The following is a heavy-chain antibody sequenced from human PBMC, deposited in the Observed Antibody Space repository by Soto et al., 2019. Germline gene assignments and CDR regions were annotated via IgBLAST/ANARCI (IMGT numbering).Heavy chain of an antibody. CDR2: IKQDGSEK. CDR1: GFTFSSYW. J-gene: IGHJ4*02. D-gene: IGHD4-17*01. V-gene: IGHV3-7*01. Sequence: VGSLRLSCAASGFTFSSYWMSWVRQAPGKGLEWVANIKQDGSEKYYVDSVKGRFTISRDNAKNSLYLQMNSLRAEDTAVYYCAIVRTTVTTSHYFDYWGQGTLVTVSS. CDR3: AIVRTTVTTSHYFDY.